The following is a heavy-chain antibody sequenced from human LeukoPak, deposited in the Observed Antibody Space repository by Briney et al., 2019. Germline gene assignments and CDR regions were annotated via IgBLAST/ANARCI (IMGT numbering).Heavy chain of an antibody. CDR3: ARGGFCIGGSCYPPSDAFDI. D-gene: IGHD2-15*01. V-gene: IGHV4-61*02. CDR1: GGSITSGSYY. Sequence: SETLSLTCTVSGGSITSGSYYWTWIRQPAGRGLEWIGRFYTSGSTNYNPSLKSRVTISLDTSKNHFSLKLNSVTVADTAVYYCARGGFCIGGSCYPPSDAFDIWGQGTVVTVSS. J-gene: IGHJ3*02. CDR2: FYTSGST.